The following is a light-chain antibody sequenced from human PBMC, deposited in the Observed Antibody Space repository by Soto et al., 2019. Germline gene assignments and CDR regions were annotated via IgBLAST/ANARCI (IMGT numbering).Light chain of an antibody. V-gene: IGLV1-51*01. Sequence: QSALTQPASVSGSPGQSITISCSGSSSNIGNNYVSWYQQLPGAAPTLLIYDNNKRPSGFPDRFSGSRSGTSATLGITGLQTGDEADYYCGAWDSSLSAVVFGGGTKLTVL. CDR2: DNN. CDR3: GAWDSSLSAVV. CDR1: SSNIGNNY. J-gene: IGLJ2*01.